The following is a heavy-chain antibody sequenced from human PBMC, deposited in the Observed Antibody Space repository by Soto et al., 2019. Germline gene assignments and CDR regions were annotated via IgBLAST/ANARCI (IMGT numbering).Heavy chain of an antibody. D-gene: IGHD2-21*02. Sequence: QVQLVQSGAEVKKPGASVKVSCKASGDTFTDYYIHWVRQAPGQGLEWMGTVNPSGGHTTYAQHCLGRMPMTRDTSTSTLYMELTSLTSEDTAVYYCARGGHVVVATAALDYWGQGTLVTVSS. CDR2: VNPSGGHT. CDR1: GDTFTDYY. V-gene: IGHV1-46*01. J-gene: IGHJ4*02. CDR3: ARGGHVVVATAALDY.